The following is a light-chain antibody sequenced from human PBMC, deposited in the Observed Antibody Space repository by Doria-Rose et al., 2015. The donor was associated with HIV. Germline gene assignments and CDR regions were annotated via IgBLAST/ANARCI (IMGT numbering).Light chain of an antibody. V-gene: IGKV1-8*01. J-gene: IGKJ1*01. CDR1: QGISSD. CDR3: QQYYDYPRT. Sequence: IQMTQSPSSISASTGDRVTTTCRASQGISSDLAWYQQKPGGAPKLLIYTASTLQSGVPSRFSGSGSGTDFTLTISCLQSEDFATYYCQQYYDYPRTFGQGTTVEIK. CDR2: TAS.